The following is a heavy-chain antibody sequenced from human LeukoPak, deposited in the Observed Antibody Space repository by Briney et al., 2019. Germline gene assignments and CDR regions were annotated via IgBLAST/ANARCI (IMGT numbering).Heavy chain of an antibody. V-gene: IGHV4-4*07. D-gene: IGHD6-19*01. J-gene: IGHJ4*02. CDR3: ARDRGVTVPGRRLDY. CDR1: GASISTYY. CDR2: ISASGST. Sequence: SETLSLTCTVSGASISTYYWSWSRQPAGKGLEWIGRISASGSTNYNPSLKSRVTISVDNSNNQLSLRLSSATAADTAVYYCARDRGVTVPGRRLDYWGQGTLVTVSS.